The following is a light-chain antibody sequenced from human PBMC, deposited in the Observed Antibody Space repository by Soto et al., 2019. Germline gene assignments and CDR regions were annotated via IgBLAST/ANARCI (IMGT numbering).Light chain of an antibody. Sequence: DIQMTQSPSTLSASVGDRVSITCRASQSISGYLAWYQQKPGKAPKLLIYKASSLESGVPSRFSGSGSGTEFTLTISSLQPDDFATYFCQQYNSYWTFGQGTKVDI. J-gene: IGKJ1*01. V-gene: IGKV1-5*03. CDR2: KAS. CDR3: QQYNSYWT. CDR1: QSISGY.